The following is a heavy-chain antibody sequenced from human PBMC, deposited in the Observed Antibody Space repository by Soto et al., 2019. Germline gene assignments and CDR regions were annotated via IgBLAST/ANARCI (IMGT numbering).Heavy chain of an antibody. Sequence: EVQLVESGGGLVQPGGSLRLSCAASGFTVSSDYMTWVRQAPGKGLEWLSTVYSGGTTYSADSVKGRFIISRDNSKTTLFLQMNNLRVEDTAMYYCARDPGYRNGMDVWGQGTTVTVSS. CDR1: GFTVSSDY. CDR2: VYSGGTT. CDR3: ARDPGYRNGMDV. V-gene: IGHV3-66*01. J-gene: IGHJ6*02. D-gene: IGHD5-18*01.